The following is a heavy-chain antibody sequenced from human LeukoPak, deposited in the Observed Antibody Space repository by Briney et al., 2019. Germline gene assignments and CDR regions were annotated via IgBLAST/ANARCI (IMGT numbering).Heavy chain of an antibody. CDR2: IKQDGSEK. J-gene: IGHJ3*02. CDR3: AGHRTMYAFDI. D-gene: IGHD3-10*02. CDR1: GFTFSSYW. Sequence: GSLRLSCAASGFTFSSYWMSWVRQAPGKGLEWVANIKQDGSEKYYVDSVKGRFTISRDNAKNSLYLQMNSLRAEDTAVYYCAGHRTMYAFDIWGQGTMVTVSS. V-gene: IGHV3-7*01.